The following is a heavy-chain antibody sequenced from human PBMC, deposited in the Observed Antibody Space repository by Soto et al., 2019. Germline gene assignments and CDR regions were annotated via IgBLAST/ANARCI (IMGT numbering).Heavy chain of an antibody. Sequence: PGESLKISGNGSGYTFTDYWIGWVRQLPGKGREWMGIIYPGDSDTRYSPSFQGHVTITVDKSTSTAYLQWNTLKASETAMYYCARHLTNFRYYYHAMDVQGQETRFTVSS. CDR3: ARHLTNFRYYYHAMDV. D-gene: IGHD2-8*01. CDR1: GYTFTDYW. CDR2: IYPGDSDT. J-gene: IGHJ6*02. V-gene: IGHV5-51*01.